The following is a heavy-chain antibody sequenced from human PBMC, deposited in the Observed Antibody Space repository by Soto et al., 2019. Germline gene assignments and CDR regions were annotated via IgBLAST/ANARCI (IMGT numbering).Heavy chain of an antibody. CDR1: GGSISSYY. J-gene: IGHJ4*02. CDR2: IYYSGST. CDR3: ARGYNGGWYLNDY. D-gene: IGHD6-19*01. V-gene: IGHV4-59*01. Sequence: SETLSLTCTVSGGSISSYYWSWIRQPPGKGLEWIGYIYYSGSTNYNPSLKSRVAISVDTSKNQFSLKLRSVTAADTAIYYCARGYNGGWYLNDYWGQGTMVTVYS.